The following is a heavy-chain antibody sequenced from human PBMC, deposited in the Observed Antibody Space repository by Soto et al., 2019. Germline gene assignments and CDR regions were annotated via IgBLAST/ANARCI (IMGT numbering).Heavy chain of an antibody. Sequence: TLSLTCTVSGGSIGSYYWSWIRQPPGKGLEWIGYIYYSGSTNYNPSLKSRVTISVDTSKNQFSLKLSSVTAADTAVYYCARSLIVVGPGWFDPWGQGTLVTVSS. CDR3: ARSLIVVGPGWFDP. CDR2: IYYSGST. V-gene: IGHV4-59*01. CDR1: GGSIGSYY. D-gene: IGHD3-22*01. J-gene: IGHJ5*02.